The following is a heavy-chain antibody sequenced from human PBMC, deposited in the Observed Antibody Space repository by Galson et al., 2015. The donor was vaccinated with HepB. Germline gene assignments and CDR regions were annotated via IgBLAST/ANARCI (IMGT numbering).Heavy chain of an antibody. CDR2: TYYKSKWNN. D-gene: IGHD3-10*01. CDR3: AREPYGSGSADHWFDP. V-gene: IGHV6-1*01. CDR1: GDSVSSNTAA. J-gene: IGHJ5*02. Sequence: CAISGDSVSSNTAAWSWVRQSPSRGFEWLGRTYYKSKWNNDYAVSVKSRIAINPDTSKNQFSLQLNSVTPEDTAVYYCAREPYGSGSADHWFDPWGQGILVTVSS.